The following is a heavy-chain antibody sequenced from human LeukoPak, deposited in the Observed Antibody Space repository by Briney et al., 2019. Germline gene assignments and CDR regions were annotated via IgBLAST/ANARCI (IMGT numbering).Heavy chain of an antibody. Sequence: GGSLRLSCAASGFTFSSYSMNWVRQAPGKGLEWVSAISGSGGSTYYADSVKGRFTISRDNSKNTLYLQMNSLRAEDTAVYYCAKDLRFGGSWTKIFDYWGQGTLVTVSS. CDR3: AKDLRFGGSWTKIFDY. V-gene: IGHV3-23*01. J-gene: IGHJ4*02. CDR1: GFTFSSYS. D-gene: IGHD6-13*01. CDR2: ISGSGGST.